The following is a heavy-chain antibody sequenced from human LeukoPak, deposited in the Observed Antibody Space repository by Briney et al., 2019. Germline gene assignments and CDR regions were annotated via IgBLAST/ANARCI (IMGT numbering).Heavy chain of an antibody. CDR1: RFTFRSFA. D-gene: IGHD2-15*01. J-gene: IGHJ5*02. CDR3: AASPYCSGAVCPPP. CDR2: ISSSSTI. V-gene: IGHV3-48*02. Sequence: GGSLRLSCAASRFTFRSFAMNWLREAPGKGREGVSYISSSSTIYYADSVKGRFTISRDNAKNSLFLQMNSLRDEDTAVYYCAASPYCSGAVCPPPWGQGTLATVSS.